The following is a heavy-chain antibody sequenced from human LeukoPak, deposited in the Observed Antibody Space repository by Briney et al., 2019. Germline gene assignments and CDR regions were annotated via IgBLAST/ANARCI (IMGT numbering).Heavy chain of an antibody. CDR3: ARRVSGSDHD. Sequence: PGGSLRLSCAASGXTFSSYNMNWVRQAPGKGLEWVSYISSSGSAIYADSVKGRFTISRDNAKNSLYLQMNSLRDEDTAVYYCARRVSGSDHDWGQGTLVTVSS. V-gene: IGHV3-48*02. J-gene: IGHJ4*02. CDR1: GXTFSSYN. CDR2: ISSSGSAI. D-gene: IGHD5-12*01.